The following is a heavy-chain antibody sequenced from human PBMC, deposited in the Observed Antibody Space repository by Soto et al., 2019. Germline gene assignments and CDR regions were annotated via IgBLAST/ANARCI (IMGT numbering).Heavy chain of an antibody. V-gene: IGHV1-46*01. CDR1: GYTFTSYY. CDR3: ARXAGYCRSTSCYTEYFDY. Sequence: GASVKVSCKASGYTFTSYYMHWVRQAPGQGLEWMGIINPSGGSTSYAQKFQGRVTMTRDTSTSTVYMELSSLRSEDTAVYYCARXAGYCRSTSCYTEYFDYWGQGTLVTVSS. J-gene: IGHJ4*02. CDR2: INPSGGST. D-gene: IGHD2-2*02.